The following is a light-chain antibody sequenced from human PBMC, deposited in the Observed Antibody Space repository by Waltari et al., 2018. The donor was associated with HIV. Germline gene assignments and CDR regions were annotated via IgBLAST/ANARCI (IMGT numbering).Light chain of an antibody. J-gene: IGLJ3*02. CDR3: CSYAGSSTLV. Sequence: QSALPQPASVSGSPGQSITISCTGTSSDVGGYNLVSWYQQHPGKAPKLIIYEVTKRPSGVSNRFSASKSGNTASLTISGLQAEDEAHYHCCSYAGSSTLVFGGGTNVIVL. CDR1: SSDVGGYNL. CDR2: EVT. V-gene: IGLV2-23*02.